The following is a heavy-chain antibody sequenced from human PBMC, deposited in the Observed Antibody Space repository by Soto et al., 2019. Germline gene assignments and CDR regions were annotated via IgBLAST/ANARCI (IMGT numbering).Heavy chain of an antibody. CDR1: GGSISSYY. CDR2: IYYSGST. V-gene: IGHV4-59*12. Sequence: SETLSLTCTVSGGSISSYYWSWIRQPPGKGLEWIGYIYYSGSTNYNPSLKSRVTISVDTSKNQFSLKLSSVTAADTAVYYCTTDILWVGGDFWGQGTLVTVSS. D-gene: IGHD3-10*01. J-gene: IGHJ4*02. CDR3: TTDILWVGGDF.